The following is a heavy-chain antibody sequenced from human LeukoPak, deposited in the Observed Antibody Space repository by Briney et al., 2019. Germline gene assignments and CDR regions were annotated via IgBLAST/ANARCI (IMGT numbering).Heavy chain of an antibody. D-gene: IGHD3-10*01. CDR2: VSSDGSNK. J-gene: IGHJ4*02. CDR3: AKGRGGDYTYGSYYFEY. V-gene: IGHV3-30*18. Sequence: GGSLRLSCAASGLTFSSYGFHWVRQTPGRGLEWVAVVSSDGSNKYYADSVKDRFFISRDNSKNTLSLEMDSLRVEDTAVYFCAKGRGGDYTYGSYYFEYWGQGTLVTVSS. CDR1: GLTFSSYG.